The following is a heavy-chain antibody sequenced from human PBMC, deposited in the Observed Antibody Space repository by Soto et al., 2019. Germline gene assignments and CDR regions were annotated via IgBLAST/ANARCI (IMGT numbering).Heavy chain of an antibody. CDR3: AKDFEARQGSSWYCRWFDP. CDR1: GFTFSSYA. D-gene: IGHD6-13*01. CDR2: ISGSGGST. J-gene: IGHJ5*02. Sequence: PGGSLRLSCAASGFTFSSYAMSWVRQAPGKGLEWVSAISGSGGSTYYADSVKGRFTISRDNSKNTLYLQMNSLRAEDTAVYYCAKDFEARQGSSWYCRWFDPWGQGTLVTVSS. V-gene: IGHV3-23*01.